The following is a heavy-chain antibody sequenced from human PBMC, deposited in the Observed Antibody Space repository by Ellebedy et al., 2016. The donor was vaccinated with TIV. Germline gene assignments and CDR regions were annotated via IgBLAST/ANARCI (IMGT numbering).Heavy chain of an antibody. CDR3: ATDYLLY. CDR2: INHSGTT. Sequence: GSLRLXXAVYGGPFRGYYWTWIRQPPGKGLEWLGEINHSGTTNYNPSLKSRLTISVDPSKNQFSLKLSSLTAADTAIYYCATDYLLYWGQGGLVTVSS. D-gene: IGHD4-11*01. CDR1: GGPFRGYY. V-gene: IGHV4-34*01. J-gene: IGHJ4*02.